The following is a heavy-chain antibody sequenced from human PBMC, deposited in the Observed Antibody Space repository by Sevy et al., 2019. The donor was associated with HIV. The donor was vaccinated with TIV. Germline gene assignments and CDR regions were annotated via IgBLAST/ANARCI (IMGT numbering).Heavy chain of an antibody. CDR3: ARSLGTATLTNIFGS. CDR2: ICAYSGTT. D-gene: IGHD4-4*01. J-gene: IGHJ4*02. V-gene: IGHV1-2*02. Sequence: ASVKVSCKASGYSFTDYYIHWVRQAPGQRLEWMAWICAYSGTTNFAQKFQGRVTMTRDTSISTAYMELSRLTSDDTAMYYCARSLGTATLTNIFGSWGQGTLVTVSS. CDR1: GYSFTDYY.